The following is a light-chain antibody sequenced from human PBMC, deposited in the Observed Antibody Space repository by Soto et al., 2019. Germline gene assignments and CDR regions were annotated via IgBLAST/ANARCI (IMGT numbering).Light chain of an antibody. CDR3: QQYGSSPET. Sequence: IVLTQSPCTLSLSPGERATLSCRASQRVSSSYLAWYQQKPGQAPRLLIYDASSRATGIPDRFSGSGSGTDFTLTISRLEPEDSAVYYCQQYGSSPETFGQGTKVDIK. V-gene: IGKV3-20*01. CDR1: QRVSSSY. CDR2: DAS. J-gene: IGKJ1*01.